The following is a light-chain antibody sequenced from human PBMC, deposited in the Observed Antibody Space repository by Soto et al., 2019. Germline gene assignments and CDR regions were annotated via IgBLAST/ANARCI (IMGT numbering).Light chain of an antibody. CDR1: QSVSSN. J-gene: IGKJ2*01. CDR3: QHYNNWPFT. CDR2: GAS. Sequence: IVMTQSPATLSVSPGERATLSCRASQSVSSNLAWYQQKPGQAPTLLLYGASARATGIPARFSGSGSGTEFTLTISSLRSEDFAVYYCQHYNNWPFTFGQGTKLEIK. V-gene: IGKV3-15*01.